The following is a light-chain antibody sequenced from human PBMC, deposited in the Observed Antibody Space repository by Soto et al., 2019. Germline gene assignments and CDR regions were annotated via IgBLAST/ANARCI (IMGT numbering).Light chain of an antibody. CDR1: QSVSTY. CDR3: QQRSNWPRGGT. J-gene: IGKJ4*01. Sequence: EIVLTQSPVTLSLSPGERATLSCRASQSVSTYLVWYQQKPGQAPRLLISDASNRASGIPARFSGSGSGTDFTLTISSLETEDFAVYYCQQRSNWPRGGTFGGGTKVEIK. V-gene: IGKV3-11*01. CDR2: DAS.